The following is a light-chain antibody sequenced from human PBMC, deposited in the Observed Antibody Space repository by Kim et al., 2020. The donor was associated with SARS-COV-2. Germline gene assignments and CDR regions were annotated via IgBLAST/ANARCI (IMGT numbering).Light chain of an antibody. CDR2: GAS. CDR1: QSVGSN. J-gene: IGKJ1*01. CDR3: QQYNYWPRT. Sequence: GSPGERGPLSCRASQSVGSNLAWYQPKPGQAPRLLLYGASTRATGIPARFSGSGSGTEFTLTIGSLQSEDFAVYYCQQYNYWPRTFGQGTKVDIK. V-gene: IGKV3-15*01.